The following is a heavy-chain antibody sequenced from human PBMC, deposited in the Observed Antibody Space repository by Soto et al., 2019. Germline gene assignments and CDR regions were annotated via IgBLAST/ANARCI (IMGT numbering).Heavy chain of an antibody. CDR3: ARPNGSDAFDI. J-gene: IGHJ3*02. CDR1: GGTFSSYA. Sequence: VASVKVSCKASGGTFSSYAISWVRQAPGQGLEWMGGIIPIFGTANYAQKFQGRVTITADESTSTAYMELSSLRSEDTAVYYCARPNGSDAFDIWGQGTMVTVSS. D-gene: IGHD2-8*01. V-gene: IGHV1-69*13. CDR2: IIPIFGTA.